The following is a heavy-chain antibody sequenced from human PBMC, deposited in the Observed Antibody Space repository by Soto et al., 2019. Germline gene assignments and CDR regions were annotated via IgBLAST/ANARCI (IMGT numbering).Heavy chain of an antibody. V-gene: IGHV3-23*01. CDR1: GFTFSSYA. J-gene: IGHJ4*02. Sequence: EVQLLESVGGLVQPGGSLRLSCAASGFTFSSYAMCWVRQAPGKGLEWVSAISGSGGSTYYADSVKGRFTISRDNSKNTLYLQMNSLRAEDTAVYYCAKMGTIFGVVIIPVFYFDYWGQGTMVTVSS. CDR3: AKMGTIFGVVIIPVFYFDY. D-gene: IGHD3-3*01. CDR2: ISGSGGST.